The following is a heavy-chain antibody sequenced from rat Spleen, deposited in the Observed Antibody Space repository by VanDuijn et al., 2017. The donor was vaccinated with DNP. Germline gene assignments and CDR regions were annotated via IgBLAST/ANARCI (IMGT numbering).Heavy chain of an antibody. CDR1: GFTFSTAW. V-gene: IGHV6-6*01. CDR2: IKAKSNNYAT. Sequence: EVQVLESGGGLVQPGNSLKLSCATSGFTFSTAWMSWYRQFPEKRLEWVARIKAKSNNYATEYTESVKGRFTISRDDSKSSIYLQMNNLKEEDTAIYYCAWDRAMDAWGQGVVVTVSS. D-gene: IGHD1-3*01. CDR3: AWDRAMDA. J-gene: IGHJ2*01.